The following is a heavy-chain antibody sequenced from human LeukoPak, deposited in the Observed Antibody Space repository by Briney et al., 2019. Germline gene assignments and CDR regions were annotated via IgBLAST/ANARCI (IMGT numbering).Heavy chain of an antibody. CDR2: INSDGSST. V-gene: IGHV3-74*01. CDR1: GFTFDDYA. Sequence: GGSLRLSCAASGFTFDDYAMHWVRQAPGKGLVWVSLINSDGSSTIYADSVKGRFTISRDNVKNTLYLQMNSLRAEDTAVYYCARGLTIFGVVNDAFDIWGQGTMVTVSS. CDR3: ARGLTIFGVVNDAFDI. D-gene: IGHD3-3*01. J-gene: IGHJ3*02.